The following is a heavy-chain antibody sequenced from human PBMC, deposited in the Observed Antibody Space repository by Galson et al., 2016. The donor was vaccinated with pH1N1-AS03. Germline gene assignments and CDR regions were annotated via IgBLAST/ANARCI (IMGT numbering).Heavy chain of an antibody. V-gene: IGHV1-2*04. CDR3: ARDPRAPCTSATCPTAYYFGMDV. CDR2: INPDSGNT. CDR1: GYIFTGFF. D-gene: IGHD2-2*01. J-gene: IGHJ6*02. Sequence: SVKVSCKASGYIFTGFFVHWVRQAPGQGLEWMGWINPDSGNTNYAPKFEAWVTMTRDTSVSTAYLELYGLKSDDTAVYYCARDPRAPCTSATCPTAYYFGMDVWGQGTTVIVSS.